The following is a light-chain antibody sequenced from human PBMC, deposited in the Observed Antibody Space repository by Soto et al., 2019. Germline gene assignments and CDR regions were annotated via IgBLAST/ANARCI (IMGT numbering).Light chain of an antibody. CDR2: EDS. CDR1: SGDVGSYNP. CDR3: CSYAGSTTVV. V-gene: IGLV2-23*01. J-gene: IGLJ2*01. Sequence: QSALTQPASVSGSPGQSITISCSGASGDVGSYNPVSWYQQHPGKAPKLTIYEDSKRPSGVSNRFSGSKSGNTASLTISGLRAEDEADYYCCSYAGSTTVVFGGGTKLTVL.